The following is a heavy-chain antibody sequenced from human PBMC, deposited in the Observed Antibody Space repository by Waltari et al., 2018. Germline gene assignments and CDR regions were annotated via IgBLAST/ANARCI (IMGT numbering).Heavy chain of an antibody. CDR1: GGSINGYY. Sequence: QVQLQESGPGLVKPSETLSLTCTASGGSINGYYWTWIRQPPGKGLEWIGYIYYSGSTNYNPSLKSRVTISLDTSKNQFSLKLSSVTAADTAVYYCARLNYYDSSGYFYEEYWGQGTLVTVSS. J-gene: IGHJ4*02. CDR2: IYYSGST. D-gene: IGHD3-22*01. CDR3: ARLNYYDSSGYFYEEY. V-gene: IGHV4-59*01.